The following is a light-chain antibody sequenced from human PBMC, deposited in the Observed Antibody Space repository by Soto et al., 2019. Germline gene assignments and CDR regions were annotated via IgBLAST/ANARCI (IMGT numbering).Light chain of an antibody. CDR3: QHHNSYLALT. Sequence: DLQMTPSPSSLSASVGDRVTITCRASQSIRNDLGWYQQKLGKAPRSLLYAASTLQTGDPSSFSGTGSGTDFFLTNSSLQHEYFATYYCQHHNSYLALTFGGGTKVEIK. V-gene: IGKV1-17*01. J-gene: IGKJ4*01. CDR2: AAS. CDR1: QSIRND.